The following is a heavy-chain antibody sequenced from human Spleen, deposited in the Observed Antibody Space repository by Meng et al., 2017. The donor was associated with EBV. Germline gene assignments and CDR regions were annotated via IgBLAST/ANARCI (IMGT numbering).Heavy chain of an antibody. CDR1: GGSFSDYY. Sequence: VQLQQWGAGLLKPSETLSRTCAVYGGSFSDYYWTWIRQPPGMGLEWIGEINHSGITSYNPSLRSRVTISVDTSKNQFSLKLTSVTAADTAVYYCASNIKVPRYWGQGTLVTVSS. CDR3: ASNIKVPRY. J-gene: IGHJ4*02. D-gene: IGHD2/OR15-2a*01. V-gene: IGHV4-34*01. CDR2: INHSGIT.